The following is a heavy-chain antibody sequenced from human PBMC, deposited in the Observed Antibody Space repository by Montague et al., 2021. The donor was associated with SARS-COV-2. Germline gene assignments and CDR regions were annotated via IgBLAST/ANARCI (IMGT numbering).Heavy chain of an antibody. D-gene: IGHD3-10*01. Sequence: TLSLTRSLSGGSISSGGFSWSWIRQPPGKGLEWIGHIFHTGTPHYSPSLKSRVTIAIDRYKYQFSLNLDSVTAADTSVYYCARLKVDPNGGLNWFDPWGQGMLVTVSS. CDR3: ARLKVDPNGGLNWFDP. CDR1: GGSISSGGFS. J-gene: IGHJ5*02. V-gene: IGHV4-30-2*01. CDR2: IFHTGTP.